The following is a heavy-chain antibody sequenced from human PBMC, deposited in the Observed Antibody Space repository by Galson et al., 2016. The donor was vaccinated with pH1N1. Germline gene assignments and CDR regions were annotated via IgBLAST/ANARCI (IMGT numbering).Heavy chain of an antibody. CDR3: AKDSPMIDYYFDY. Sequence: SLRLSCAASGFSFSGYGMHWVRQPPGKGLEWVAMISFDGTIKYSADSVKGRFTISRDNSKKTLYLHMSNLRFEDTAMYYCAKDSPMIDYYFDYWGQGTLVTVSS. V-gene: IGHV3-30*18. CDR2: ISFDGTIK. J-gene: IGHJ4*02. CDR1: GFSFSGYG. D-gene: IGHD3-22*01.